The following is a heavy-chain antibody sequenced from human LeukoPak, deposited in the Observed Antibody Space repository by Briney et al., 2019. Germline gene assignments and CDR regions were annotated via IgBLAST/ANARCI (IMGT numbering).Heavy chain of an antibody. CDR3: AREDSRSFGAFDI. J-gene: IGHJ3*02. Sequence: SVKVSCKASGGTFSSYAISWVRQAPGQGLEWMGRIIPILGIANYAQKFQGRVTITADKSTSTAYMELSSLRSEDTAVYYCAREDSRSFGAFDIWGQGTMVTVSS. V-gene: IGHV1-69*04. CDR1: GGTFSSYA. D-gene: IGHD6-13*01. CDR2: IIPILGIA.